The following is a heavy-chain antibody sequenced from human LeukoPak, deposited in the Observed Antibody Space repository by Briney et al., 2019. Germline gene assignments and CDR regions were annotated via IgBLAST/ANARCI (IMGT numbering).Heavy chain of an antibody. V-gene: IGHV4-59*01. CDR2: LYYSGDT. Sequence: SETLSLTCSVSGGSITNYYWSWIRQPPGKGLEWIGYLYYSGDTNYNPSLKSRVTISVDTSKNQFSLSLTSVTAADTAVYYCASSHPLGSNNDYYTPFDYWGQGTLVTVSS. CDR3: ASSHPLGSNNDYYTPFDY. D-gene: IGHD3-3*01. CDR1: GGSITNYY. J-gene: IGHJ4*02.